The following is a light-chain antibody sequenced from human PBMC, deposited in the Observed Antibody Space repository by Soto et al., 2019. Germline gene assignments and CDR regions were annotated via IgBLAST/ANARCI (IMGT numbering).Light chain of an antibody. CDR3: RTWDSDLNAVV. CDR1: RSNIGNNY. J-gene: IGLJ2*01. CDR2: DNN. V-gene: IGLV1-51*01. Sequence: QSVLTKPPSVSAAPGQKVTISCSGSRSNIGNNYVSWYQQLPRTAPKLLIFDNNQRPSGIPDRFSGSKSGTSATLGITGLQTGDEAGYFCRTWDSDLNAVVFGGGTKLTVL.